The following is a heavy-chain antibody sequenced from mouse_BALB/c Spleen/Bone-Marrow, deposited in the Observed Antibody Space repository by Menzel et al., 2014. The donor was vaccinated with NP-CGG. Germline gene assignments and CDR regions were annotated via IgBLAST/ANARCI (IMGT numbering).Heavy chain of an antibody. J-gene: IGHJ2*01. V-gene: IGHV1-87*01. Sequence: VQVVESGAELARPGASVKLSCKTSGYTFTTYWMQWVKQRPGQGLEWIGAIYPGEGDTRYTQKFKGKATLTADKSSSTAYIQLSNLTSEDSAVYYCSREPSNWGYYWSQGTTLTVSS. CDR3: SREPSNWGYY. CDR1: GYTFTTYW. CDR2: IYPGEGDT.